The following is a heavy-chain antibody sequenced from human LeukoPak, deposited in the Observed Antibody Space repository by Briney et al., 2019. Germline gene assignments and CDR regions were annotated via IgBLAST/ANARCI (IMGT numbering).Heavy chain of an antibody. CDR1: GYTFTIYY. CDR3: ARDQYYYDSSGYYYFDY. V-gene: IGHV1-46*01. Sequence: ASVKVSCKASGYTFTIYYMHWVRQAPGQGLEWMGIINPSGGSTSYAQEFQGRVTMTRDTSTSTVYMELSSLRSEDTAVYYCARDQYYYDSSGYYYFDYWGQGTLVTVSS. CDR2: INPSGGST. J-gene: IGHJ4*02. D-gene: IGHD3-22*01.